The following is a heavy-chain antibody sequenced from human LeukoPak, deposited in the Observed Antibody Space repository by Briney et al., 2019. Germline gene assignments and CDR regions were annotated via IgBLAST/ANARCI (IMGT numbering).Heavy chain of an antibody. V-gene: IGHV4-34*01. D-gene: IGHD3-16*02. CDR2: INHSGST. CDR1: GGSFSGYY. J-gene: IGHJ4*02. Sequence: SETLSLTCAVYGGSFSGYYWSWIRQPPGKGLEWIGEINHSGSTNYNPSLKSRVTISVDTSKNHFSLKLSSVTAADTAVYYCARKRSLYDYVWGSYRRGYFDYWGQGTLVTVSS. CDR3: ARKRSLYDYVWGSYRRGYFDY.